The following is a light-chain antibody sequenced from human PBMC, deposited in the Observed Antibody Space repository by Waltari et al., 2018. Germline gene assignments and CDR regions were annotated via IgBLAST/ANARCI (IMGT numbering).Light chain of an antibody. J-gene: IGLJ3*02. CDR2: EVN. CDR1: SSDGGGYVD. CDR3: SSYAGSNRV. V-gene: IGLV2-8*01. Sequence: QSALTQPPSASGSLGQSVTISCTGISSDGGGYVDVSWYQQHPGKPPKVIIYEVNKRPSGVPGRFSGSRSGNTASLTVSGLQAEDEADYYCSSYAGSNRVFGGGTRLTVL.